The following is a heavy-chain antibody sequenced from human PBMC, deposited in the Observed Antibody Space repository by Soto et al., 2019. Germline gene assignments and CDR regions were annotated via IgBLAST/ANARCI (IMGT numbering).Heavy chain of an antibody. CDR1: GGSVSSGGYS. Sequence: QLQLQESGSGLVKPSQTLSLTCAVSGGSVSSGGYSWIWIRQPPGKGLEWIGYSYHSGSAYYNPSLKSRVTISVDRSTNQFPLKLSSVTAADTAVYYCARDSIAAPRGIDYGGRGTLVTVSS. J-gene: IGHJ4*02. CDR2: SYHSGSA. CDR3: ARDSIAAPRGIDY. D-gene: IGHD6-6*01. V-gene: IGHV4-30-2*01.